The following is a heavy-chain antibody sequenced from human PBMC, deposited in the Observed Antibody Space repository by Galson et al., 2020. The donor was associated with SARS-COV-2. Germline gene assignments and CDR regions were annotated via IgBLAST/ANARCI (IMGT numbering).Heavy chain of an antibody. CDR1: GFSLRTNGMR. J-gene: IGHJ5*01. D-gene: IGHD6-13*01. V-gene: IGHV2-70*04. Sequence: SGPTLVKPTQTLTLTCTFSGFSLRTNGMRVSWIRQPPGKALEWLARIDWDDDKYYSTSLRTRPTISKDNSKNQVVLTMTNMDPVDTATYYCARTVGYVAATGRSFESWGQGALVTVSS. CDR2: IDWDDDK. CDR3: ARTVGYVAATGRSFES.